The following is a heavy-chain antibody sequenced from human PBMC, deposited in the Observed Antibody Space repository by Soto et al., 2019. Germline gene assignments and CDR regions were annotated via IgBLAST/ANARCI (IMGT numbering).Heavy chain of an antibody. CDR2: IYYSGST. D-gene: IGHD6-6*01. CDR3: ARTRIGARQGGGYYYYGMYV. Sequence: QVQLQESGPGLVKPSQTLSLTCTVSGGSISSGGYYWSWIRQHPGKGLAWIGYIYYSGSTYYNPSLQSRVTKSVDTSKNQFSLKLSSGTAADTAVYYCARTRIGARQGGGYYYYGMYVGGQGTTVTVSS. V-gene: IGHV4-31*03. J-gene: IGHJ6*02. CDR1: GGSISSGGYY.